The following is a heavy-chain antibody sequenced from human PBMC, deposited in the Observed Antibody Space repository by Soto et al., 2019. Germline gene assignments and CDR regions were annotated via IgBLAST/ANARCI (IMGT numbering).Heavy chain of an antibody. CDR3: ASRGLYCSGGSCYFLFDY. CDR1: GFTFSSYW. V-gene: IGHV3-7*01. CDR2: IKQDGSEK. J-gene: IGHJ4*02. D-gene: IGHD2-15*01. Sequence: GGSLRLSCAASGFTFSSYWMSWVRQAPGKGLEWVANIKQDGSEKYYVDSVKGRFTISRDNAKKSLYLQMKSLRAEDTAVYYCASRGLYCSGGSCYFLFDYWGQGTLVTVSS.